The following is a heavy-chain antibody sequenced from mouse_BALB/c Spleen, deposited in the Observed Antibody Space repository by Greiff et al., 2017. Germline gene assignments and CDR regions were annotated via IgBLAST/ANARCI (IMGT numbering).Heavy chain of an antibody. Sequence: EVKVVESGGGLVKPGGSLKLSCAASGFTFSSYAMSWVRQTPEKRLEWVATISSGGSYTYYPDSVKGRFTISRDNAKNTLYLQMSSLRSEDTAMYYCAREGGYYVDYWGQGTSVTVSS. D-gene: IGHD2-3*01. V-gene: IGHV5-9-3*01. CDR2: ISSGGSYT. J-gene: IGHJ4*01. CDR1: GFTFSSYA. CDR3: AREGGYYVDY.